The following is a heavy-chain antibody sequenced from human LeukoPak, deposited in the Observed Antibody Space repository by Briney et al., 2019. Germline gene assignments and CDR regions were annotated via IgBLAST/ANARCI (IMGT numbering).Heavy chain of an antibody. V-gene: IGHV1-69*05. CDR3: AREGTGSSGYYNDY. D-gene: IGHD3-22*01. CDR2: IIPIFGTA. Sequence: ASVKVSCKTSGGTFSSYAISWVRQAPGQGLERMGGIIPIFGTANYAQKFQGRVTITTDESTSTAYMELSSPRSEDTAVYYCAREGTGSSGYYNDYWGQGTLVTVSS. J-gene: IGHJ4*02. CDR1: GGTFSSYA.